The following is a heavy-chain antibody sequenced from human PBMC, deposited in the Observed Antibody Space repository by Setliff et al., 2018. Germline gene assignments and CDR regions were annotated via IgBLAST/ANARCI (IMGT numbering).Heavy chain of an antibody. D-gene: IGHD2-15*01. CDR1: VTRGSFSGYY. CDR3: ATSGFCSAGSCYSFDD. V-gene: IGHV4-34*01. J-gene: IGHJ4*02. CDR2: ISPGGST. Sequence: PSETLSLTCGVFVTRGSFSGYYWSWIRQPPGKGLEWIGEISPGGSTIYNPSLRSQVTMSVDTSKNRFSLNLTSVTAADTAVYYCATSGFCSAGSCYSFDDWGQGALVTVSS.